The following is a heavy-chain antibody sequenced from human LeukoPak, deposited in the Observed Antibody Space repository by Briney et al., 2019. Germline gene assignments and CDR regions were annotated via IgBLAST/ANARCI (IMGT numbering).Heavy chain of an antibody. Sequence: SETLSLTCAVYGGSFSGYYGSWRPQPPGRGLEWIGEINHSGSTKYNPSLKSRVTVPVDTSKNQCSLKLSSVTAADTAVYYCARGPPSYSSGWFGYFDYWGQGTLVTVSS. CDR2: INHSGST. CDR3: ARGPPSYSSGWFGYFDY. D-gene: IGHD6-19*01. J-gene: IGHJ4*02. CDR1: GGSFSGYY. V-gene: IGHV4-34*01.